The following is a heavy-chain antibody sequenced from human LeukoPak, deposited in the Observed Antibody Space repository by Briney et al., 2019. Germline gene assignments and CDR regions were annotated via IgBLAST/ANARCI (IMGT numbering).Heavy chain of an antibody. D-gene: IGHD4-23*01. V-gene: IGHV3-30*04. CDR2: ISYDGSNK. J-gene: IGHJ4*02. CDR1: GFTFSNYA. Sequence: GGSLRLSCAASGFTFSNYAMHWVRQAPGKGLEWVSLISYDGSNKYYADSVKGRFTVSRDNSKNTLYLQMSSLRAEDTAVYYCARDHYGGKYFDYWGPGTLVTVSS. CDR3: ARDHYGGKYFDY.